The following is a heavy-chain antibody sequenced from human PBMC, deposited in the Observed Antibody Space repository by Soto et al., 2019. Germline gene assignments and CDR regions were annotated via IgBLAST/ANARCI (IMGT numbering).Heavy chain of an antibody. J-gene: IGHJ5*02. CDR3: ARRRGNWFDP. V-gene: IGHV1-3*01. D-gene: IGHD5-12*01. Sequence: QVQLVQSGAEVKKPGASVKVSCKASGYTFTSYAMHWVRQAPGQRLEWMGWINAGNGNTKYSQKFQGRVTITRDTSASTAYMELSSQRSEDTAVYYCARRRGNWFDPWGQGTLVTVSS. CDR1: GYTFTSYA. CDR2: INAGNGNT.